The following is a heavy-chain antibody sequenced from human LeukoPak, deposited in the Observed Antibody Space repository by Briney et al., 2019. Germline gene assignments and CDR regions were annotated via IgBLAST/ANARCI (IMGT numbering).Heavy chain of an antibody. D-gene: IGHD6-19*01. CDR3: ATMGEQWLLKDI. CDR2: ISGSNRFK. J-gene: IGHJ3*02. CDR1: GFPFDTYP. V-gene: IGHV3-21*01. Sequence: PGGSLRLSCAASGFPFDTYPMNWVRQAPGKGLEWVASISGSNRFKNYADSVKGRFTISRDNAQNSLYLQMSSLRAEDTGLYYCATMGEQWLLKDIWGQGTMVIVSS.